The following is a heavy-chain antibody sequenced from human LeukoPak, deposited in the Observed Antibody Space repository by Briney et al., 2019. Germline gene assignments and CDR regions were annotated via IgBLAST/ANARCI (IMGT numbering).Heavy chain of an antibody. D-gene: IGHD3-22*01. CDR1: GFTVSSNY. V-gene: IGHV3-53*01. Sequence: TGGSLRLSCAASGFTVSSNYMSWVRQAPGKGLEWVSVIYSGGSTYYADSVKGRFTISRDNSKNTLYLQMNSLRAEGTAVYYCARDVPVTTDAFDIWGQGTMVTVSS. CDR2: IYSGGST. CDR3: ARDVPVTTDAFDI. J-gene: IGHJ3*02.